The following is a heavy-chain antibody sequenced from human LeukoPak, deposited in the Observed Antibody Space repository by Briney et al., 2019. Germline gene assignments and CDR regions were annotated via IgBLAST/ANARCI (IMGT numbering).Heavy chain of an antibody. Sequence: GASVKVSCKASGYTFTSYYMHWVRQAPGQGLEWMGIINPSGGSTSYAQKFQGRVTMTRDTSTSTVYMELSSLRSEDTAVYYCARGMTTVTTGAALIFGYWGQGTLVTVS. CDR2: INPSGGST. J-gene: IGHJ4*02. CDR3: ARGMTTVTTGAALIFGY. CDR1: GYTFTSYY. D-gene: IGHD4-17*01. V-gene: IGHV1-46*01.